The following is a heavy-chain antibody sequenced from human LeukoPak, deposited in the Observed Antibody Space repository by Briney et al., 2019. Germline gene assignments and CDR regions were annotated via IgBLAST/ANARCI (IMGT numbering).Heavy chain of an antibody. J-gene: IGHJ4*02. CDR1: GFTFSSYS. CDR2: INSNAGST. V-gene: IGHV3-64*01. D-gene: IGHD2-2*01. CDR3: ARRGCTSSSTSCSPFDY. Sequence: PGGSLRLSCAASGFTFSSYSMHWVRQAPGKGLEFVSAINSNAGSTYYANSVKGRFTISRDNSKNTLYLQMGSLRAEDMAVYYCARRGCTSSSTSCSPFDYWGQGTLVTVSS.